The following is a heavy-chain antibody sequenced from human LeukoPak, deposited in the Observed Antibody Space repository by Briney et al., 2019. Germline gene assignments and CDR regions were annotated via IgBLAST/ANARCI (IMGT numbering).Heavy chain of an antibody. CDR3: ARDPSGWELPTDY. V-gene: IGHV1-2*02. J-gene: IGHJ4*02. CDR1: GCTFTGYC. Sequence: ASVKVSCKASGCTFTGYCMHWVRQAPGQGLEWMGWINPNSGGTNYAQKFQGRVTMTRDTSISTAYMELSRLRSDDTAVYYCARDPSGWELPTDYWGQGTLVTVSS. CDR2: INPNSGGT. D-gene: IGHD1-26*01.